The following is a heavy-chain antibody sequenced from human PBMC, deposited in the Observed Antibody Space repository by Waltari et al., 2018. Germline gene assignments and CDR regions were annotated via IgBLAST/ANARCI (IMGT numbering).Heavy chain of an antibody. CDR2: INHSGST. J-gene: IGHJ4*02. CDR1: GGSFSGYY. D-gene: IGHD2-2*03. CDR3: ARAGYCSSTSCYVDY. V-gene: IGHV4-34*01. Sequence: QVQLQQWGAGLLKPSETLSLPCAVYGGSFSGYYWSWIRHPPGKGLEWIGEINHSGSTNYNPSLKSRVTISVDTSKNQFSLKLSSVTAADTAVYYCARAGYCSSTSCYVDYWGQGTLVTVSS.